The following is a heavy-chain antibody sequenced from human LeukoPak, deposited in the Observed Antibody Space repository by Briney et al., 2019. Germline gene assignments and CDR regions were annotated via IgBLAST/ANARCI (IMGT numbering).Heavy chain of an antibody. CDR2: INSDESIT. V-gene: IGHV3-74*03. CDR3: ARDLGYSIDY. J-gene: IGHJ4*02. D-gene: IGHD5-18*01. Sequence: GGSLRLSCAASGSTFSSYWIHWVRQAPGKGLVWVSLINSDESITTYADSVKGRFTISRDNAKNTLYLQMNSLRPEDTAVYYCARDLGYSIDYWGQGTLVTVSS. CDR1: GSTFSSYW.